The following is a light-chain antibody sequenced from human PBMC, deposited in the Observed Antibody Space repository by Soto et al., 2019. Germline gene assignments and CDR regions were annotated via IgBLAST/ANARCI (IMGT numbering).Light chain of an antibody. J-gene: IGKJ1*01. CDR1: QSVPGNY. V-gene: IGKV3-20*01. Sequence: EIVLTQSPGTLSLSPGERATLSCRARQSVPGNYLAWLQQKPGQSPRLLIYGASSRATGIPDRFSGSGSGTDFTLTISRLEPEDFAVYYCQQYTSPPWTLGQGTKVETK. CDR2: GAS. CDR3: QQYTSPPWT.